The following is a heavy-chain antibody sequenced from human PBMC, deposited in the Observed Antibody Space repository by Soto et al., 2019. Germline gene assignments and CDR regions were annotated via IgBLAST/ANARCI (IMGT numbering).Heavy chain of an antibody. Sequence: LRLSCAASGFTFSRYGMHWVRQAPGKGLEWVALIWNDGIRKVYVDSVKGRFTISRDNSENTLDLQMNSLRAEDTAVYYCARDDDYEANAFDYWGPGTLVTVSS. D-gene: IGHD3-22*01. J-gene: IGHJ4*02. CDR1: GFTFSRYG. CDR2: IWNDGIRK. CDR3: ARDDDYEANAFDY. V-gene: IGHV3-33*01.